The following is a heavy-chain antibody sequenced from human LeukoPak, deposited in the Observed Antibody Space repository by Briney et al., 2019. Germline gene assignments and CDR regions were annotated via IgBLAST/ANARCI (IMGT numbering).Heavy chain of an antibody. CDR1: GYTFSTYW. CDR3: ARHPDRSGHYSRAYRYYMDV. V-gene: IGHV5-51*01. Sequence: EESLKISCKGSGYTFSTYWTGWVRQMPGKGLGWMGIIYPGDSDTRDSPSFQGQVTISADKSISTAYLQWNSLKASDTAMYFCARHPDRSGHYSRAYRYYMDVWGKGTTLTVSS. J-gene: IGHJ6*03. CDR2: IYPGDSDT. D-gene: IGHD3-22*01.